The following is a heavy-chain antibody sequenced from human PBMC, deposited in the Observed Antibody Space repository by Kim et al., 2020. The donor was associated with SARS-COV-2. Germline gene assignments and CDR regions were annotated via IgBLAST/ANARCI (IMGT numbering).Heavy chain of an antibody. CDR2: IYYSGST. CDR3: ARVSRFGEVLYYYYGMDV. Sequence: SETLSLTCTVSGGSISSYYWSWIRQPPGKGLEWIGYIYYSGSTNYNPSLKSRVTISVDTSKNQFSLKLSSVTAADTAVYYCARVSRFGEVLYYYYGMDVWGKGTKVTVYS. J-gene: IGHJ6*04. V-gene: IGHV4-59*13. CDR1: GGSISSYY. D-gene: IGHD3-10*01.